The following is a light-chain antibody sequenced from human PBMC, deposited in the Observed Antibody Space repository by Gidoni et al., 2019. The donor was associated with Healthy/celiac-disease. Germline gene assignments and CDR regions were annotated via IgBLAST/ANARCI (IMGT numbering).Light chain of an antibody. Sequence: DIVMTQSPDSLAVSLGERATINCKSSQSVLYSSNNKNYLAWYQQKPGQPPKLLIDWESTRESGVPDRFSGSGSGTDFTLTISSLQAEDVAVYYCQQYYSTPWTFGQGTKVEIK. CDR3: QQYYSTPWT. J-gene: IGKJ1*01. CDR1: QSVLYSSNNKNY. V-gene: IGKV4-1*01. CDR2: WES.